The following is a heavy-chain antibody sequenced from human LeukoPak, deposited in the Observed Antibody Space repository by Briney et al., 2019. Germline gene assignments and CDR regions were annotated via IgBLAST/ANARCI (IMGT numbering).Heavy chain of an antibody. V-gene: IGHV3-21*01. J-gene: IGHJ4*02. CDR2: ISSRSSYI. D-gene: IGHD1-26*01. CDR1: GFTFSSYS. CDR3: ARESRYSGSYYPDY. Sequence: PGGSLRLSCAASGFTFSSYSMNWVRQAPGKGLEWVSSISSRSSYIYYADSVKGRFTISRDNAKNSLYLQMNSLRAEDTAVYYCARESRYSGSYYPDYWGQGTLVTVSS.